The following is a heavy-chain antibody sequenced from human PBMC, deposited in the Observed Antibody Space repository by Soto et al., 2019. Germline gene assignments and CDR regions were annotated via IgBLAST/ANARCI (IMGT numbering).Heavy chain of an antibody. D-gene: IGHD2-15*01. CDR3: AREFCSGGTCYSDFDY. CDR2: ISSGSTSV. J-gene: IGHJ4*02. CDR1: GFTFSIYS. Sequence: GSLRLSCTASGFTFSIYSMNWVRQAPGKGLEWLSYISSGSTSVSYADSVKGRFTISRDNAQNSMYLQMSSLRDDDTAIYYCAREFCSGGTCYSDFDYWGQGTLVTVSS. V-gene: IGHV3-48*02.